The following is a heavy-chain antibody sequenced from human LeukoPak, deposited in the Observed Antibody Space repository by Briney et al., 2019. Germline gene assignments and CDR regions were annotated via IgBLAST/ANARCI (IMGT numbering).Heavy chain of an antibody. CDR1: GGTFSSYT. D-gene: IGHD3-22*01. CDR2: IIPILGIA. CDR3: ARDDPSRDYYDSSGN. Sequence: SVKVSCKASGGTFSSYTISWVRQAPGPGLEWMGRIIPILGIANYAQQFQGRVTITADKSTSTAYMELSSLRSEDTAVYYCARDDPSRDYYDSSGNWGQGTLVTVSS. V-gene: IGHV1-69*04. J-gene: IGHJ4*02.